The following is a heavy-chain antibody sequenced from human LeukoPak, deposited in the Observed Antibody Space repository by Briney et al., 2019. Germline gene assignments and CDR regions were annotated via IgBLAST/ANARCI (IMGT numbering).Heavy chain of an antibody. CDR3: ARTSYSSSWQNYYYYYMDV. CDR2: INWNGGST. V-gene: IGHV3-20*04. J-gene: IGHJ6*03. D-gene: IGHD6-13*01. CDR1: GFTFDDYG. Sequence: GGSLRLSCAASGFTFDDYGMSWVRQAPGKGLEWVSGINWNGGSTGYADSVKGRFTISRDNAKNSLYLQMNSLRAEDTALYYCARTSYSSSWQNYYYYYMDVWGKGTTVTVSS.